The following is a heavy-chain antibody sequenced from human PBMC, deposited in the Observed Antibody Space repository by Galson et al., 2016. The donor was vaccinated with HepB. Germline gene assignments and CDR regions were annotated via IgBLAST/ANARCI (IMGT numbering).Heavy chain of an antibody. Sequence: SVKVSCKATGYTFKNYGIMWVRQAPGQGLECMGWISPYTGGRNYAQNLQGRVTMTADTSAGIAYMELRSLGSDDTAVYYCASPPVAGAVYGMDVWGQGTPVIVSS. CDR2: ISPYTGGR. CDR1: GYTFKNYG. D-gene: IGHD1-14*01. V-gene: IGHV1-18*01. CDR3: ASPPVAGAVYGMDV. J-gene: IGHJ6*02.